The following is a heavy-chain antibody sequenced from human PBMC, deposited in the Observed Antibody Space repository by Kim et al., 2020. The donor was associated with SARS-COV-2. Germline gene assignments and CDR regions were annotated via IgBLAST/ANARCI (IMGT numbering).Heavy chain of an antibody. J-gene: IGHJ3*02. CDR3: ATPLVRGNDAFDI. Sequence: GGSLRLSCAASGFTFSSYGMHWVRQAPGKGLEWVAVISYDGSNKYYADSVKGRFTISRDNSKNTLYLQMNSLRAEDTAVYYCATPLVRGNDAFDIWGQGTMVTVSS. CDR1: GFTFSSYG. V-gene: IGHV3-30*03. CDR2: ISYDGSNK. D-gene: IGHD3-10*02.